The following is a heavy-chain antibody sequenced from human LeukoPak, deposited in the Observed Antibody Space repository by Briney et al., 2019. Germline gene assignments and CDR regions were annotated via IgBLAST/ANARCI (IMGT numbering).Heavy chain of an antibody. CDR3: AKDKVGYSYGSNYFDY. Sequence: GGSLRLSCAASGFTFSSDGMSWVRQAPGKGLEWGSAISGSGGSTYYAGSVKGRFTIYRDNSKKTLYLQMNTLRAEATAVYYCAKDKVGYSYGSNYFDYWGQGTLVTVSS. J-gene: IGHJ4*02. CDR1: GFTFSSDG. D-gene: IGHD5-18*01. CDR2: ISGSGGST. V-gene: IGHV3-23*01.